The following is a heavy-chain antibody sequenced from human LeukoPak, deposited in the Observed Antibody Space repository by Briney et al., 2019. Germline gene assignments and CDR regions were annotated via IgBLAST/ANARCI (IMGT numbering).Heavy chain of an antibody. V-gene: IGHV4-59*08. CDR1: GGSINSYY. Sequence: SETLSLTCTVSGGSINSYYWSCIRQPPGKTLEWIGYIFYTGSTKYNPSLKSRVTISVDTSKNQFSLKLTSVTAADTAVYYCARVIVHGYSDYWGQGALVTVSS. D-gene: IGHD2-8*01. CDR3: ARVIVHGYSDY. J-gene: IGHJ4*02. CDR2: IFYTGST.